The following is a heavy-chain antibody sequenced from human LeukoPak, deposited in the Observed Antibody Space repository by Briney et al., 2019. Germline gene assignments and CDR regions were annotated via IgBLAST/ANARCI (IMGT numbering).Heavy chain of an antibody. CDR1: GFTFSSYA. Sequence: GGSLRLSCAASGFTFSSYAMSWVRQAPGKGLEWVSAISGSGGSTYYADSVKGRFTISRDNSKNTLYLQMNSLRAEDTAVYYCAKDLMGMYSSSLGHFDYWGQGTLVTVSS. CDR3: AKDLMGMYSSSLGHFDY. CDR2: ISGSGGST. D-gene: IGHD6-13*01. V-gene: IGHV3-23*01. J-gene: IGHJ4*02.